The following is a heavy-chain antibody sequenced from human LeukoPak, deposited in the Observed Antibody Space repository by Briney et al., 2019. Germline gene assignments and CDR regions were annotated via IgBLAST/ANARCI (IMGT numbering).Heavy chain of an antibody. CDR3: ARARYSYGYLPSNY. CDR2: ISYDGSNK. D-gene: IGHD5-18*01. Sequence: PGRSLRLSCAASGFTFSSYAMHWVRQAPGKGLEWVAVISYDGSNKYYADSVKGRFTISRDNSKNTLYLQMNSLRAEDTAVYYCARARYSYGYLPSNYWGQGTLVTVSS. J-gene: IGHJ4*02. CDR1: GFTFSSYA. V-gene: IGHV3-30-3*01.